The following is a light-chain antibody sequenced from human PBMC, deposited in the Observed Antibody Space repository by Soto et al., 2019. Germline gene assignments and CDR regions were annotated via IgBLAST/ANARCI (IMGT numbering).Light chain of an antibody. J-gene: IGKJ1*01. CDR1: QGIGTS. CDR3: QKYDSAPWT. CDR2: AAS. Sequence: DIHMTQSPSSLSASVGDRVIITCRASQGIGTSLAWYQQKPGRVPNLLMYAASTLLSGVPSRFIGSGSGTNFTLTISSLQPEDVATYYCQKYDSAPWTFGQGTKVDIK. V-gene: IGKV1-27*01.